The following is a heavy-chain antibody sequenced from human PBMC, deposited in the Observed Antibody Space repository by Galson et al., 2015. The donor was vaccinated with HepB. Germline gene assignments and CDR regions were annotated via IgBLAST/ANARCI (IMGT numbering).Heavy chain of an antibody. J-gene: IGHJ6*02. CDR1: AFTFSSDS. CDR3: ARVHTRDGRGFGMDD. D-gene: IGHD2-2*01. Sequence: SLRLSCAASAFTFSSDSMNWVRQAPGKGLEWVSSISSSSYYKYYADSVKGRFTISRDNARSSLYLQMNSLRAEDTAVYYCARVHTRDGRGFGMDDWGQGTTVTVSS. V-gene: IGHV3-21*01. CDR2: ISSSSYYK.